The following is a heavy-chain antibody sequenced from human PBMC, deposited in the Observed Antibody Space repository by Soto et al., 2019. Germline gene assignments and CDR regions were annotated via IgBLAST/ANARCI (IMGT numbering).Heavy chain of an antibody. CDR1: GGSISSSNW. CDR3: ATRITVFGLLIPPFDP. D-gene: IGHD3-3*01. CDR2: IYHSGST. Sequence: SETLSLTCAVSGGSISSSNWWSWVRQPPGKGLEWIGEIYHSGSTNYNPSLKSRVTISVDKSKNQFSLKLSSVTAADTAIYYCATRITVFGLLIPPFDPWGQGTTVTVSS. V-gene: IGHV4-4*02. J-gene: IGHJ6*02.